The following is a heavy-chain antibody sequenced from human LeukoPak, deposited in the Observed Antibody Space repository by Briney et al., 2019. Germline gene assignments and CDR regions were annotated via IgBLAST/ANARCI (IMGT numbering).Heavy chain of an antibody. CDR3: ARGEYSYGFDY. D-gene: IGHD5-18*01. Sequence: SETLSLTCAVYGGSFSGYYWSWIRQPPGKGLEWIGEINHSGSTNYNPSLKSRVTISVDTSKNQFSLKLSSVTAADTAVYYCARGEYSYGFDYWGQGTLVTVPS. CDR1: GGSFSGYY. CDR2: INHSGST. V-gene: IGHV4-34*01. J-gene: IGHJ4*02.